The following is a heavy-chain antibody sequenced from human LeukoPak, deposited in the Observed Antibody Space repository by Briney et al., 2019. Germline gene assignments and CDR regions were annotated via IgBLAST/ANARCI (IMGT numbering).Heavy chain of an antibody. CDR3: ARGAYYYDSSGYPRFDY. Sequence: GASVKVSCKASGGTFSSYAISWVRQAPGQGLEWMGRIIPIFGTANYAQKFQGRVTITTDESTSTAYMELSSLRSEDTAVYYCARGAYYYDSSGYPRFDYWGQGTLVTVSS. J-gene: IGHJ4*02. CDR1: GGTFSSYA. CDR2: IIPIFGTA. V-gene: IGHV1-69*05. D-gene: IGHD3-22*01.